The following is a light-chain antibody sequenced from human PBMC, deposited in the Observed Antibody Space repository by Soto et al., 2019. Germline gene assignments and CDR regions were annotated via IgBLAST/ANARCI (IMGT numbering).Light chain of an antibody. V-gene: IGKV3-20*01. CDR3: QQYGSSPRT. CDR1: ETVSSDF. J-gene: IGKJ1*01. Sequence: EIVLTQSPGTLSLSPGDRAALSCRASETVSSDFLAWYQQKPGQAPRLLIYAASSRATGIPDRFSGTGSERDFTLTISGLEPEDFAVYYCQQYGSSPRTFGQGTKVDIK. CDR2: AAS.